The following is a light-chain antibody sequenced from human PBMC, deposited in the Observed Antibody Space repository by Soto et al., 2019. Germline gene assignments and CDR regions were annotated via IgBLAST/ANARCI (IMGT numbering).Light chain of an antibody. CDR1: SSDVGSYNL. CDR3: CSYAGSSSYV. CDR2: EGR. J-gene: IGLJ1*01. V-gene: IGLV2-23*01. Sequence: SALTQPASVSGSPGQSITISCTGTSSDVGSYNLVSWYQQHPGKAPKLMIYEGRKRPSGVSNRFSGSKSGNTASLTISGLQAEDEADYYCCSYAGSSSYVFGTGTKLTVL.